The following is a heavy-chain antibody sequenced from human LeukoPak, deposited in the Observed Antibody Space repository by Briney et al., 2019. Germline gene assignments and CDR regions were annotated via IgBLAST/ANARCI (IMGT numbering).Heavy chain of an antibody. CDR3: ARAHSRSGSFPN. CDR2: IKQDGNEK. J-gene: IGHJ4*02. Sequence: GGSLRLSCAASGFTFSRYWMSWVRQAPGKGLEWVANIKQDGNEKSYVDSVKGRFTISRDNARNSLYLQMNSLRAEDTAVYYCARAHSRSGSFPNWGRGTLVTVSS. D-gene: IGHD2-15*01. CDR1: GFTFSRYW. V-gene: IGHV3-7*03.